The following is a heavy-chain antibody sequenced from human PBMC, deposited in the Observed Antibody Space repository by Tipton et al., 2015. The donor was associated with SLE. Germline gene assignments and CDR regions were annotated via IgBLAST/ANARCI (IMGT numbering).Heavy chain of an antibody. V-gene: IGHV4-4*09. CDR2: IYTSGST. Sequence: TLSLTCTVSGGSISSYYWSWIRQPPGKGLEWIGYIYTSGSTNYNPSLKSRVTMSVDTSKNQFSLKLGSVTAADTAVYYCATGGSIVGPIRYFDYWGQGTLVTVSS. D-gene: IGHD1-26*01. CDR3: ATGGSIVGPIRYFDY. J-gene: IGHJ4*02. CDR1: GGSISSYY.